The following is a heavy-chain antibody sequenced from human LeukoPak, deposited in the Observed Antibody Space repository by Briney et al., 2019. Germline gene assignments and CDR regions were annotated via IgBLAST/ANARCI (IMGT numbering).Heavy chain of an antibody. Sequence: GGSLRLSCVGSGFSFNIYGISLVRQAPGKGLEWVASVGGGPDIHYADYVKGRFTVSRDDARSTAYLQLNSLRIEDTAIYFCAKDATPMNAMWDHFDSWGLGALVTVSS. D-gene: IGHD1-26*01. CDR3: AKDATPMNAMWDHFDS. V-gene: IGHV3-23*01. CDR2: VGGGPDI. CDR1: GFSFNIYG. J-gene: IGHJ4*02.